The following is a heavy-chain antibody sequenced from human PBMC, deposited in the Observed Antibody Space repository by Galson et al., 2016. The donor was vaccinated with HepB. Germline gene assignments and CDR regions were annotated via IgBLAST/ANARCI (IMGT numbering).Heavy chain of an antibody. CDR1: GGTFTSYA. D-gene: IGHD1-26*01. V-gene: IGHV1-69*05. J-gene: IGHJ5*02. CDR3: AGTSGTYSWLDP. Sequence: SCKASGGTFTSYAFSWVRQAPGQGLEWMGGIIRVFGTANYAQKFQGRVTITTDESTSAAYLEITSLRSEDTAIYYCAGTSGTYSWLDPWGQGTLVTVSS. CDR2: IIRVFGTA.